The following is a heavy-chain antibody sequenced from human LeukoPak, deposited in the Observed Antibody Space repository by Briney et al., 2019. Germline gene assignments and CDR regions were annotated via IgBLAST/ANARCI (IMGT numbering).Heavy chain of an antibody. CDR2: IYGSGDST. D-gene: IGHD2-2*01. V-gene: IGHV3-23*01. CDR1: GFTFSNHA. Sequence: PGGSLRLSCAASGFTFSNHAMTWVRQAPGKGLEWVAAIYGSGDSTFYADSVTGRFTISRDNSKNTLYLHMNSLRVEDSAIYYCAKDRTAVPLVYWYFDLWGRGTLVTVSS. J-gene: IGHJ2*01. CDR3: AKDRTAVPLVYWYFDL.